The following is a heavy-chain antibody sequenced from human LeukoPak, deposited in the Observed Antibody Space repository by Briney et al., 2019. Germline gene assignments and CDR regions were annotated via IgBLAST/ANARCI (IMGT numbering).Heavy chain of an antibody. CDR3: ARGEYSSSLRV. CDR2: INNSERT. Sequence: SSETLSLTCAVYGGSFSGYYWSWIRQPPGKGLEWIGEINNSERTTYNPSLKSRGPISVDTSKNQFSLKLSSVTAADTAVYDCARGEYSSSLRVWGQGTLVTVSS. J-gene: IGHJ4*02. D-gene: IGHD6-13*01. V-gene: IGHV4-34*01. CDR1: GGSFSGYY.